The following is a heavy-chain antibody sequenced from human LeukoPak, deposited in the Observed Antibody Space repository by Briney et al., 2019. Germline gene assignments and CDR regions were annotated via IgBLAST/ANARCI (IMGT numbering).Heavy chain of an antibody. D-gene: IGHD5-18*01. CDR3: ARQDAGSYGYFAY. Sequence: GESLKISCKGSGYIFSSNWIGWVRQMPGRGLEWMGIIYPGDSDTRFSPSFQGQVTISADKSISTAYLQWSSLKASDTAMYYCARQDAGSYGYFAYWGQGTLVTVSS. J-gene: IGHJ4*02. CDR1: GYIFSSNW. V-gene: IGHV5-51*01. CDR2: IYPGDSDT.